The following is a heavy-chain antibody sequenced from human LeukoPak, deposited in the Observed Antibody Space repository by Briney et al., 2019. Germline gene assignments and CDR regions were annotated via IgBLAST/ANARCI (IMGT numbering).Heavy chain of an antibody. CDR1: GGSVSSGSYY. J-gene: IGHJ4*02. CDR2: IYYSGST. D-gene: IGHD6-19*01. Sequence: SETLSPTCTVSGGSVSSGSYYWSWIRQPPGKGLEWIGYIYYSGSTNYNPSLKSRVTISVDTSKNQFSLKLSSVTAADTAVYYCATGSVAGTIDYWGQGTLSPSPQ. CDR3: ATGSVAGTIDY. V-gene: IGHV4-61*01.